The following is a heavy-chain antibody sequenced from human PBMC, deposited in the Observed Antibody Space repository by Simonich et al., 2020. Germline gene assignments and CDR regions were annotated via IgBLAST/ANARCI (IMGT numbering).Heavy chain of an antibody. CDR1: GFTFSSYS. Sequence: VQLVESGGGLVQPGGSLRLSCAASGFTFSSYSMNWVRQAPGKGLEWVAVISYDGSNKYYADSVKGRFTISRDNSKNTLYLQMNSLRAEDTAVYYCARELSKNGEAAAGYYFDYWGQGTLVTVSS. J-gene: IGHJ4*02. D-gene: IGHD6-13*01. V-gene: IGHV3-30*05. CDR2: ISYDGSNK. CDR3: ARELSKNGEAAAGYYFDY.